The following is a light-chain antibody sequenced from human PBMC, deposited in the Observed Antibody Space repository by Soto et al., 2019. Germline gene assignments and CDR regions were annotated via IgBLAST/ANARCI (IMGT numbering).Light chain of an antibody. J-gene: IGKJ1*01. V-gene: IGKV1-5*01. CDR1: QSISSW. CDR2: DAS. CDR3: QQYETFSGT. Sequence: DIQMTQSPSTLSASVGDRVTITCRASQSISSWLAWYQQKPGKAPKVLIYDASALPRGVPSRFSGSGSGTKFTLTIASLQPDDFATYYCQQYETFSGTFGPGTKVDTK.